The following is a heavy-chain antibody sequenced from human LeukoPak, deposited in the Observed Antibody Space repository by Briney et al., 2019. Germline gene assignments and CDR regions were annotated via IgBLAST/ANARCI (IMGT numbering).Heavy chain of an antibody. CDR2: ISGSGNST. J-gene: IGHJ4*02. V-gene: IGHV3-23*01. CDR3: AKGRRFLEWSLYYFDY. Sequence: GGSLRLSCSASGFTFASYAMTWVRQVPGKGLEWVSVISGSGNSTYYADSVKGRFTISRDNSKKTLLQMSSLRAEDTAIYYCAKGRRFLEWSLYYFDYWGQGTLVTVSS. CDR1: GFTFASYA. D-gene: IGHD3-3*01.